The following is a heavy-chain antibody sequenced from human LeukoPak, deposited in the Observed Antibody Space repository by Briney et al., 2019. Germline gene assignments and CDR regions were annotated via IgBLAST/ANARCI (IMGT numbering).Heavy chain of an antibody. CDR3: AKFPYRSDAFDI. Sequence: GGSLRLSCAASGFTFSTYAMHWVRQAPGKGLEWVAVISYDGSNKYYADSVKGRFTISRDNSKNTLYLQMNSLRAEDTAVYYCAKFPYRSDAFDIWGQGTVVTVSS. J-gene: IGHJ3*02. V-gene: IGHV3-30*18. CDR2: ISYDGSNK. D-gene: IGHD2-2*01. CDR1: GFTFSTYA.